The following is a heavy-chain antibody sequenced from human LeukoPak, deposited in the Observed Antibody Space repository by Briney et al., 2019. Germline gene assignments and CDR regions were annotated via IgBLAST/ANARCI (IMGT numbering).Heavy chain of an antibody. D-gene: IGHD3-10*01. CDR1: GGSFSGYY. J-gene: IGHJ6*02. V-gene: IGHV4-34*01. Sequence: SETLSLTCAVYGGSFSGYYWSWIRQPPGKGLEWIGEINHSGSTNYNPSLKSRVTISVDTSRNQFSLKLSSVTAADTAVYYCARAYYYGSGSYYNGGAYYYYGMDVWGQGTTVTVSS. CDR3: ARAYYYGSGSYYNGGAYYYYGMDV. CDR2: INHSGST.